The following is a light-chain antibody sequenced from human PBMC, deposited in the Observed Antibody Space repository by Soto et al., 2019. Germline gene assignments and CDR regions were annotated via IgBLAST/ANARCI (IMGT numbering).Light chain of an antibody. Sequence: EIVLTQSPGTLSLSPGERATLSCRTSQSVSSSYLAWYQQKPGQAPRLLIYDTSDRATGIPDRFSASGSGTDFTLTISRLEPEDFAVYHCQHYGTSALFGPGTKVDIK. CDR1: QSVSSSY. CDR3: QHYGTSAL. V-gene: IGKV3-20*01. J-gene: IGKJ3*01. CDR2: DTS.